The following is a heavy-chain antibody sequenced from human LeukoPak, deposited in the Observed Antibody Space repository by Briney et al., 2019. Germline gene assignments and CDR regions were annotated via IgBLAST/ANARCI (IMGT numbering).Heavy chain of an antibody. CDR1: GFTLGSYP. J-gene: IGHJ4*02. D-gene: IGHD2-21*02. Sequence: GGSLRLSCAASGFTLGSYPMSWVRQAPGKGPEWVSAITGSASITYYADSVKGRFTISKDNSRNTVFLQMNSLRVEDTAVYYCARGPKVTGILDYWGQGTLVTVSS. V-gene: IGHV3-23*01. CDR2: ITGSASIT. CDR3: ARGPKVTGILDY.